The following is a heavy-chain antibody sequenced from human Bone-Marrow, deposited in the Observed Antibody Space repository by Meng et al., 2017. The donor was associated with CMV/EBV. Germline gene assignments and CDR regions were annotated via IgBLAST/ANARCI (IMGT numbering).Heavy chain of an antibody. CDR2: IIPILGIA. CDR1: GGTFSSYP. J-gene: IGHJ5*02. Sequence: SVKVSCKASGGTFSSYPISWVRQDPGQGLEWMGRIIPILGIANYAQKFQGRVTITADKTTSTAYMELSSLRSEDTAVYYCAKADFWSGSDWFDHWGQGTLVTVSS. CDR3: AKADFWSGSDWFDH. D-gene: IGHD3-3*01. V-gene: IGHV1-69*02.